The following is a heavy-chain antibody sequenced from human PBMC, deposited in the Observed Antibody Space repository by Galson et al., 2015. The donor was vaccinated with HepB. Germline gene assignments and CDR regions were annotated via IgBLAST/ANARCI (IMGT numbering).Heavy chain of an antibody. CDR3: ARRGAFDI. J-gene: IGHJ3*02. CDR2: ISSSGTYI. V-gene: IGHV3-21*01. CDR1: GLTLSSYS. Sequence: SLRLSCAASGLTLSSYSMNWVRQAPGKGLEWVSSISSSGTYIYYADSVKGRFTISRDNAKNSLYLQLSSLRAEDTAIYYCARRGAFDIWGQGTMVTVSS.